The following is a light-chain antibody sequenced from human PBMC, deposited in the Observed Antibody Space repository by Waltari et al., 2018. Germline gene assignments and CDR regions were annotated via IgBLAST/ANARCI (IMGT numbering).Light chain of an antibody. V-gene: IGKV3-11*01. CDR1: QNINTY. J-gene: IGKJ5*01. CDR2: DSS. Sequence: EIVLTQSPATLSLSPGERAILSCRASQNINTYLAWYQQKAGQAPRLLIYDSSNRATGIPARFSGSGSGTDFTLTISSLEPEDFGVYYCLQRSFWPPVTFGQGTRLDIK. CDR3: LQRSFWPPVT.